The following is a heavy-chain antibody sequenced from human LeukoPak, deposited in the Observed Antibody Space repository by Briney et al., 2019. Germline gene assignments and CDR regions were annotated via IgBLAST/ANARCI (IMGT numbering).Heavy chain of an antibody. CDR2: INWNGGST. D-gene: IGHD4-11*01. CDR1: GFTFADYG. V-gene: IGHV3-20*01. CDR3: ARDMTTVSWFDP. J-gene: IGHJ5*02. Sequence: GGSLRLSCAASGFTFADYGMSWVRQAPGKGLEWVSGINWNGGSTGYADSVKGRFTISRDNAKNSLYLQMNSLRAEDTALYHCARDMTTVSWFDPWGQGTLVTVSS.